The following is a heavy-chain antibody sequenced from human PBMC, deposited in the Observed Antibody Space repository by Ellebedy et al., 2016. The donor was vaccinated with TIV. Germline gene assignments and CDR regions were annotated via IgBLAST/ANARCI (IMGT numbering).Heavy chain of an antibody. D-gene: IGHD6-19*01. CDR3: ARGTYSSGWYVGTYYFDY. V-gene: IGHV4-4*02. J-gene: IGHJ4*02. CDR2: IYHTGST. Sequence: GSLRLSCVVSGGSISSSNWWSWVRPPPGAGLEWIGEIYHTGSTNYNPSLKSRVTISVDKSKNQFSLKLSSVTAADTAVYYCARGTYSSGWYVGTYYFDYWGQGTLVTVSS. CDR1: GGSISSSNW.